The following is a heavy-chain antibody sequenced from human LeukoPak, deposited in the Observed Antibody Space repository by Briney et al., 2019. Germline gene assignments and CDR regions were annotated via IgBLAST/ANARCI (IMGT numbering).Heavy chain of an antibody. J-gene: IGHJ6*02. V-gene: IGHV3-74*01. CDR2: INNAGSST. CDR1: GFTLRSYW. Sequence: PGGSLRLSCVASGFTLRSYWMHWVRQVPGKGLVRVSRINNAGSSTNYADSVKGRFTISRDNAKNTLYMHRSSLRAEDTAVYFCARAYGMDVWGQGTTVTVSS. CDR3: ARAYGMDV.